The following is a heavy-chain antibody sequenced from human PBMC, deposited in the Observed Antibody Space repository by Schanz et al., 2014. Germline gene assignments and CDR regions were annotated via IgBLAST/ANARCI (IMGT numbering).Heavy chain of an antibody. V-gene: IGHV1-69*04. D-gene: IGHD3-16*02. J-gene: IGHJ4*02. Sequence: QVQLVQSEAEVKKPGSSVKVSCKSSGGTFSSYAISWVRQAPGQGLEWMGRINPSGGSTTYAQKFQGRVTITRDTSATTAYMELSSLRSEDTAFYYCARGNRLQYYDDIWGSYRDPSELDYWGQGTLVTVSS. CDR1: GGTFSSYA. CDR2: INPSGGST. CDR3: ARGNRLQYYDDIWGSYRDPSELDY.